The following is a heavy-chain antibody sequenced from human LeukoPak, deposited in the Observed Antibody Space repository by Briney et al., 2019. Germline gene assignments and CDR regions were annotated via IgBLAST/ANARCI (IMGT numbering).Heavy chain of an antibody. CDR3: ALGLVTDY. D-gene: IGHD3-9*01. J-gene: IGHJ4*02. V-gene: IGHV3-66*01. Sequence: PGGSLRLSCAASGFTFSNYGMSWVRQAPGKGLEWVSVIYSGGSTYYADSVKGRFTISRDNSKNTLYLQMNSLRVEDTAVYYCALGLVTDYWGQGTLVTVSS. CDR1: GFTFSNYG. CDR2: IYSGGST.